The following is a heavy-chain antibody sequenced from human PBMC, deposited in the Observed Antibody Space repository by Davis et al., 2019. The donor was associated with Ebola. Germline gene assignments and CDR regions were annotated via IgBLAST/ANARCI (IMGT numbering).Heavy chain of an antibody. J-gene: IGHJ6*04. CDR1: GGSISSGGYS. D-gene: IGHD5-18*01. CDR3: ARGSGYSYGYVYYYYGMDV. V-gene: IGHV4-30-4*07. CDR2: IYHSGST. Sequence: MPSETLSLTCTVSGGSISSGGYSWSWIRQPPGKGLEWIGYIYHSGSTYYNPSLKSRVTISVDTSKNQFSLKLSSVTAADTAVYYCARGSGYSYGYVYYYYGMDVWGKGTTVTVSS.